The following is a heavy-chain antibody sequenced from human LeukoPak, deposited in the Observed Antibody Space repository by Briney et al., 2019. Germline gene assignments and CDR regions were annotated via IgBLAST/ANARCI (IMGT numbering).Heavy chain of an antibody. D-gene: IGHD3-16*01. V-gene: IGHV3-30*18. Sequence: PGGSLRLSCAASGFSFNSYGMHWVRQAPGKGLEWVAVISYDGSNKYYADSVKGRFTISRDNSKNTLYLQMNSLRAEDTDVYYCAKDVGGVYNYFDFWGQGTLVTVSS. CDR3: AKDVGGVYNYFDF. J-gene: IGHJ4*02. CDR2: ISYDGSNK. CDR1: GFSFNSYG.